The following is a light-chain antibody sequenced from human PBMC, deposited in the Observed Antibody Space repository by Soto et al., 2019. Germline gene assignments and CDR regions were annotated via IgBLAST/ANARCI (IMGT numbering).Light chain of an antibody. Sequence: EIVLTQSPATLSLSPGERATVSCRASESVSSKLAWYQQKPGQAPRLLIYGASNRAIGLPDRFSGSGSGTEFTLTITSLQSEDFAVYYCQQYNNWPQTFGQGTKVDI. CDR2: GAS. CDR1: ESVSSK. J-gene: IGKJ1*01. V-gene: IGKV3-15*01. CDR3: QQYNNWPQT.